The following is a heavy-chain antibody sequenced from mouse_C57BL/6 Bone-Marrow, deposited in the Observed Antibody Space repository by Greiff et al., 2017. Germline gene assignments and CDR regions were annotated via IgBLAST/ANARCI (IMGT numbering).Heavy chain of an antibody. V-gene: IGHV1-69*01. Sequence: QVQLKEPGAELVMPGASVKLSCKASGYTFTSYWMHWVKQRPGQGLEWIGEIDPSDSYTNYNQKFKGKSTLTVDKSSSTAYMQLSSLTSEDSAVYYCARRTAQALFAYWGQGTLVTVSA. D-gene: IGHD3-2*02. J-gene: IGHJ3*01. CDR1: GYTFTSYW. CDR2: IDPSDSYT. CDR3: ARRTAQALFAY.